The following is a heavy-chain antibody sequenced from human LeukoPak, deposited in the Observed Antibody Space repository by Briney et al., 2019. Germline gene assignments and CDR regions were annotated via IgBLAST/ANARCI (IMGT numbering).Heavy chain of an antibody. V-gene: IGHV1-24*01. J-gene: IGHJ4*02. CDR1: GGTFSSYA. CDR3: AREGQQLVQPLDY. Sequence: ASVKVSCKASGGTFSSYAISWVRQAPGKGLEWMGGFDPEDGETIYAQKFQGRVTMTEDTSTDTAYMELSSLRSEDTAVYYCAREGQQLVQPLDYWGQGTLVTVSS. CDR2: FDPEDGET. D-gene: IGHD6-13*01.